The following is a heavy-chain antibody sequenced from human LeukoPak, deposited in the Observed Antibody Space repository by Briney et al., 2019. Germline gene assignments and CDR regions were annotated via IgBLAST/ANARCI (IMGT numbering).Heavy chain of an antibody. Sequence: GGSLRLSCAASGFTFSSYSMNWVRQAPGKGLEWVSYISSSSSYIYYADSVKGRFTISRDNAKNSLFLQMNNLSPDDTAVYFCARDPYSGNYGNYYYYYMDVWGKGTTVTISS. J-gene: IGHJ6*03. CDR2: ISSSSSYI. V-gene: IGHV3-21*05. CDR1: GFTFSSYS. D-gene: IGHD1-26*01. CDR3: ARDPYSGNYGNYYYYYMDV.